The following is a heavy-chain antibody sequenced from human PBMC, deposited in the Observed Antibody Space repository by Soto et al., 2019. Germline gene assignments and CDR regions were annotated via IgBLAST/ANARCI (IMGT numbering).Heavy chain of an antibody. Sequence: ASVKVSCKASGYTFITYHIHWVRQAPGQGLEWIGIINPSDGSTSYAEKLQGRVTLTRDTSTSTVYMELSSLRSDDTAVYYCARDHVLGTNTRSQFDSWGQGTLVTVSS. CDR3: ARDHVLGTNTRSQFDS. J-gene: IGHJ4*02. V-gene: IGHV1-46*01. CDR1: GYTFITYH. CDR2: INPSDGST. D-gene: IGHD1-7*01.